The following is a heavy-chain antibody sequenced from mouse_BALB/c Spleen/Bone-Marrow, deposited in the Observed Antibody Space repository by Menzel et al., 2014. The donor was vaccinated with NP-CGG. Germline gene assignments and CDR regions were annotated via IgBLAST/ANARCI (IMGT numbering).Heavy chain of an antibody. V-gene: IGHV5-6-3*01. CDR2: INSNGGST. Sequence: EVKLVDSGGGLVQPGGSLKLSCAASGFTFXSYGMSWVRQTPDKRLELVATINSNGGSTYYPDSVKGRFTISRDNAKNTLYLQMSSLKSEDTAMYYCARDYDYDYWGQGTTLTVSS. CDR3: ARDYDYDY. J-gene: IGHJ2*01. CDR1: GFTFXSYG. D-gene: IGHD2-4*01.